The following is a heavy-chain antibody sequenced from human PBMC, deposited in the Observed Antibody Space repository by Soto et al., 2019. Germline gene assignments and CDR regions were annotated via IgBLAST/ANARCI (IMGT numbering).Heavy chain of an antibody. CDR3: ARGSVDTVDSSGCSEY. Sequence: SDTLSLTCAVYGGSFSAYYWSWIRQPPGKGLEWIGEINHSGGTSYNPSLKSRVTISVDTSKSQFSLKLTSVTAADRAVYYCARGSVDTVDSSGCSEYSGQGPAVTVSS. D-gene: IGHD3-22*01. CDR1: GGSFSAYY. J-gene: IGHJ4*02. CDR2: INHSGGT. V-gene: IGHV4-34*01.